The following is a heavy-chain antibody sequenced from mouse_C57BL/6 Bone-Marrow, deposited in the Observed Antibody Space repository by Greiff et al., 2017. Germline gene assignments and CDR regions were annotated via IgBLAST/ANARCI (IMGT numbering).Heavy chain of an antibody. CDR1: GYTFTSYG. CDR3: ARRDYDCYWYFDV. Sequence: VQLQQSGAELARPGASVKLSCKASGYTFTSYGISWVKQRTGQGLEWIGEIYPRSGNTYYNEKFKGKATLTADKSSSTAYMELRSLTSEDSAVYFCARRDYDCYWYFDVWGTGTTVTVSS. CDR2: IYPRSGNT. J-gene: IGHJ1*03. D-gene: IGHD2-4*01. V-gene: IGHV1-81*01.